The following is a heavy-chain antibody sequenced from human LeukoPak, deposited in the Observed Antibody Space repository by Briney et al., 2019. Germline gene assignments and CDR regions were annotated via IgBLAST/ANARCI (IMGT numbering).Heavy chain of an antibody. D-gene: IGHD3-10*01. CDR3: AKRGVVIRGILVIGYHQEAYHYDF. J-gene: IGHJ4*02. CDR2: ISERGGST. CDR1: GISLSNYA. Sequence: GGSLRLSCVASGISLSNYAMTWVRQAPGKGLEWVSYISERGGSTTYADSVKGRFTISRDTSLNTLYLQMNNLRAEDTAVYFCAKRGVVIRGILVIGYHQEAYHYDFWGQGVLVTVSS. V-gene: IGHV3-23*01.